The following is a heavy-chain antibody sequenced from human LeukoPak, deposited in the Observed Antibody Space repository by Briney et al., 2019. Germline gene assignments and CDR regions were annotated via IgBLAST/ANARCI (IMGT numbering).Heavy chain of an antibody. D-gene: IGHD3-3*01. J-gene: IGHJ5*02. Sequence: PSETLSLTCTVSGGSISSYYWSWIRQPPGKGLEWIGEINHSGSTNYNPSLKSRVTISVDTSKNQFSLKLSSVTAADTAVYYCARVGYDFWSGYQNWFDPWGQGTLVTVSS. CDR3: ARVGYDFWSGYQNWFDP. CDR2: INHSGST. CDR1: GGSISSYY. V-gene: IGHV4-34*01.